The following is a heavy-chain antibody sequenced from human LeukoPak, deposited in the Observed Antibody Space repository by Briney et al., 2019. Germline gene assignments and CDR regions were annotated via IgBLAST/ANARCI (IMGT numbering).Heavy chain of an antibody. CDR1: GYTFTSYY. J-gene: IGHJ4*02. V-gene: IGHV1-46*01. Sequence: ASVKVSCKASGYTFTSYYMHWVRQAPGRGLEWMGIINPSGGSTSYAQKFQGRVTITADKSTSTAYMELSSLRSEDTAVYYCASHFGIVATIKRYFDYWGQGTLVTVSS. D-gene: IGHD5-12*01. CDR3: ASHFGIVATIKRYFDY. CDR2: INPSGGST.